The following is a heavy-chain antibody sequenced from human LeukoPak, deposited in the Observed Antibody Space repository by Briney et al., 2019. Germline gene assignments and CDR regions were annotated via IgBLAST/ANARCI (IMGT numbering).Heavy chain of an antibody. CDR3: ASLTIFGVFGVFDY. J-gene: IGHJ4*02. Sequence: PSETLSLTCAVSGYSISSGYYWGWIRQPPGKGLEWIGSIYHSGSTYYNPSLKSRVTISVDTSKNQFSLKLSSVTAADTAVYYCASLTIFGVFGVFDYWGPGTLVTVSS. CDR1: GYSISSGYY. D-gene: IGHD3-3*01. V-gene: IGHV4-38-2*01. CDR2: IYHSGST.